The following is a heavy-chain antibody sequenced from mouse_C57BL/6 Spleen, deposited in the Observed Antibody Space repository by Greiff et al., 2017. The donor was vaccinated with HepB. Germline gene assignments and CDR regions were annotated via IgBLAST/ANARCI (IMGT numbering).Heavy chain of an antibody. CDR3: AREGDYYDYDGGAMDY. CDR1: GYPITSGYY. J-gene: IGHJ4*01. CDR2: ISYDGSN. D-gene: IGHD2-4*01. V-gene: IGHV3-6*01. Sequence: EVQLVESGPGLVKPSQSLSLTCSVTGYPITSGYYWNWIRQFPGNTLEWMGYISYDGSNNYNPSLKNRISITRDTSKNQFFLKLNSVTTEDTATYYCAREGDYYDYDGGAMDYWGQGTSVTVSS.